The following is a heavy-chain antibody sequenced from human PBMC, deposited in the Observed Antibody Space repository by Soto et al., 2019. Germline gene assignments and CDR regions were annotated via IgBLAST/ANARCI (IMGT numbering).Heavy chain of an antibody. CDR2: ISSSGISI. CDR1: GFTFSTYE. D-gene: IGHD6-19*01. V-gene: IGHV3-48*03. J-gene: IGHJ2*01. CDR3: ARDPQWLVWYFDL. Sequence: EVQLVESGGGLVQPGGSLRLSCAASGFTFSTYEMNWVRQAPGKGLEWVSYISSSGISIYYADSVKGRFTISRDNAKNSLYLYMNSLRAEDTAVYYCARDPQWLVWYFDLWGRGTLVTVSS.